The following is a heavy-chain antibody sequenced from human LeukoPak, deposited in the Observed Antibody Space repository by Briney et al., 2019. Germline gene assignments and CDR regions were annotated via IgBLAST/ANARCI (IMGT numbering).Heavy chain of an antibody. CDR3: TGIDAA. CDR2: INLGGSNK. J-gene: IGHJ5*02. D-gene: IGHD3-9*01. V-gene: IGHV3-7*03. Sequence: GGSLRLSCGASGFNFGGYWMNWVRQAPGKGLEWVATINLGGSNKYYVDSVMGRFTISRDDARNSLHLQMNSLRVEDTAVYYCTGIDAAWGQGTLVTVSS. CDR1: GFNFGGYW.